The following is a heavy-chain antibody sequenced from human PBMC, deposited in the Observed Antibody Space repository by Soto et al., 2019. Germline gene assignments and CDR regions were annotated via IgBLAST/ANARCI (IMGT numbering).Heavy chain of an antibody. Sequence: PSETLSLTCNVSGGSISSGTSYWTWIRQHPGEGLEWIGHIYFTGATYSNPSLRSRLTMSVDTSKNQFSLKLTSVTAADTATYYCLILSSRGYPYRIYFWGQGSAVPVSS. CDR1: GGSISSGTSY. V-gene: IGHV4-31*06. CDR3: LILSSRGYPYRIYF. CDR2: IYFTGAT. J-gene: IGHJ1*01. D-gene: IGHD3-22*01.